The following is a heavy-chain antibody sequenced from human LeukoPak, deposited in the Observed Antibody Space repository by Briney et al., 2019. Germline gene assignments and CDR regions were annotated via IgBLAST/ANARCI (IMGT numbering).Heavy chain of an antibody. V-gene: IGHV1-2*02. D-gene: IGHD6-19*01. J-gene: IGHJ4*02. CDR1: GYTFTGYY. CDR2: INPNSGGT. CDR3: ARAGLRYSSGWYEGAKPSPFDY. Sequence: ASVKVSCKASGYTFTGYYMHWVRQAPGQGLEWMGWINPNSGGTNYAQRLQGRVTMTTDTSTSTAYMELRSLRSDDTAVYYCARAGLRYSSGWYEGAKPSPFDYWGQGTLVTVSS.